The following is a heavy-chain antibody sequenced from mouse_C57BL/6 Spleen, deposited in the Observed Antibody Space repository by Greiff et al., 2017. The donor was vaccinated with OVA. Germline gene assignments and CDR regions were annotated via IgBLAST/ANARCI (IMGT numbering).Heavy chain of an antibody. CDR3: ARGATVVAYEV. CDR2: IYPGDGDT. CDR1: GYAFSSYW. J-gene: IGHJ1*03. V-gene: IGHV1-80*01. Sequence: VQLQQSGAELVKPGASVKISCTASGYAFSSYWMNWVKQRPGKGLEWIGQIYPGDGDTNYNGKFKGKATLTADKSSSTAYMQLSSLTSEDAAVYFCARGATVVAYEVWGTGTTVTVAS. D-gene: IGHD1-1*01.